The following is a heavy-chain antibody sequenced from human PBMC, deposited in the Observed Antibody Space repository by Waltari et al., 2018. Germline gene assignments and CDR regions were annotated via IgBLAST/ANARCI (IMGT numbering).Heavy chain of an antibody. CDR1: GGSISSSSYY. J-gene: IGHJ4*02. V-gene: IGHV4-39*01. CDR3: ARHRGVYEYVWGSYRREYYFDY. D-gene: IGHD3-16*02. CDR2: IYSSGST. Sequence: QLQLQESGPGLVKPSETLSLTCTVSGGSISSSSYYWGWIRQPPGKGLEWIGSIYSSGSTYYNPSRKGRVSKSVYTSKNRFSLKLRSVTAADTAVYYCARHRGVYEYVWGSYRREYYFDYWGQGTLVTVSS.